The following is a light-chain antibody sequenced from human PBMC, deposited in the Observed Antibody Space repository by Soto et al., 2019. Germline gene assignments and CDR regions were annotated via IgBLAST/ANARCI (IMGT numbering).Light chain of an antibody. CDR3: QQSSNVFSIT. Sequence: DIEMTQSPTSLSASVGDTVTITCRASQSISTFLNWYQQKPGKAPNLLIYATSNLHSGVPSRFSGSGSGTDFTLTISSLQPEDFATYYCQQSSNVFSITFGQGTRLEIK. V-gene: IGKV1-39*01. CDR1: QSISTF. CDR2: ATS. J-gene: IGKJ5*01.